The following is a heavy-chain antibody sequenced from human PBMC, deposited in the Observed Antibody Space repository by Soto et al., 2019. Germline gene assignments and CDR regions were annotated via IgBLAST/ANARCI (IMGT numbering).Heavy chain of an antibody. CDR2: IDPSDSYT. V-gene: IGHV5-10-1*01. CDR1: GYSFTSYW. Sequence: GESLKISCKGSGYSFTSYWISWERQMPGKGLEWMGRIDPSDSYTNYSPSFQGHVTISADKSISTAYPQWSSLKASDTAMYYWARQGTSSSAWYDYSGRDVWAQGTTVPVS. CDR3: ARQGTSSSAWYDYSGRDV. D-gene: IGHD6-19*01. J-gene: IGHJ6*02.